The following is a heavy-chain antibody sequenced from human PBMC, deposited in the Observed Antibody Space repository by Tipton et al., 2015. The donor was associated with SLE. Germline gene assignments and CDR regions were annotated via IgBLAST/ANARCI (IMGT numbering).Heavy chain of an antibody. D-gene: IGHD3-9*01. CDR3: ARDHRVNFDWILLDY. J-gene: IGHJ4*02. Sequence: TLSLTCAVYGGSFSDYSWSWIRQSPGKGLEWIGEINHSGSTNYNPSLKSRVTISVDTSKIQFSLKLSSVTAADTAVYYCARDHRVNFDWILLDYWGQGALVTVTS. V-gene: IGHV4-34*01. CDR2: INHSGST. CDR1: GGSFSDYS.